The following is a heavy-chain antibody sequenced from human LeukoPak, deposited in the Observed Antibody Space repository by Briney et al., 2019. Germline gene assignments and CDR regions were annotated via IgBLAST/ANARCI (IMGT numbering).Heavy chain of an antibody. J-gene: IGHJ4*02. Sequence: PGGSLRLPCAASGFTFSSYGMHWVRQAPGKGLEWVSVISYDGSNKYYADSVKGRFTIYRDNSKNTLYMQMNSLRAEDTAVYYCAKQSGYCSSTSCLYFDYWGQGTLVTVSS. V-gene: IGHV3-30*18. CDR3: AKQSGYCSSTSCLYFDY. CDR1: GFTFSSYG. D-gene: IGHD2-2*01. CDR2: ISYDGSNK.